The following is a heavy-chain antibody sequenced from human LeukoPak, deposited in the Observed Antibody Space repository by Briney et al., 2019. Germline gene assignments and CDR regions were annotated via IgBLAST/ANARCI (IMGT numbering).Heavy chain of an antibody. CDR2: INHSGST. J-gene: IGHJ2*01. CDR1: GGSFSGYY. CDR3: ARASTPPYYDILTGYSPYWYFDL. Sequence: PSETLSLTCAVYGGSFSGYYWSWIRQPPGKGLEWIGEINHSGSTNYNPSLKSRVTISVDTSKNQFSLKLSSVTAADTAVYYCARASTPPYYDILTGYSPYWYFDLWGRGTLVTVSS. V-gene: IGHV4-34*01. D-gene: IGHD3-9*01.